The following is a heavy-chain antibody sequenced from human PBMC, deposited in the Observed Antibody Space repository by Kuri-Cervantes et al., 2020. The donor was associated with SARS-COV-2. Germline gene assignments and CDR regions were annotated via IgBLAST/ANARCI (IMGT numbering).Heavy chain of an antibody. Sequence: GESLKISCAASGFTFSNAWMSWVRQAPGKGLEWVGRIKSKTDGGTTDYAAPVKGRFTISRDNAKNSLYLQMNSLRAEDTAVYYCARDSNPLDYWGQGTLVTSPQ. CDR2: IKSKTDGGTT. J-gene: IGHJ4*02. CDR3: ARDSNPLDY. V-gene: IGHV3-15*01. CDR1: GFTFSNAW.